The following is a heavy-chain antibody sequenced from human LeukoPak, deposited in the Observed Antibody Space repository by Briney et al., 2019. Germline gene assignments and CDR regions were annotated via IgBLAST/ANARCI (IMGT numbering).Heavy chain of an antibody. V-gene: IGHV4-59*08. Sequence: SETLSLTCSVSGGSISSYFWSWIRRPPGKGLEWIGYFFSSGTTDYNPSLKSRATISVDTSKNQFSLKLNSVTAADTAVYYCARPRRYLQDAFDIWGQGTMVTVSS. D-gene: IGHD4-11*01. CDR1: GGSISSYF. CDR2: FFSSGTT. J-gene: IGHJ3*02. CDR3: ARPRRYLQDAFDI.